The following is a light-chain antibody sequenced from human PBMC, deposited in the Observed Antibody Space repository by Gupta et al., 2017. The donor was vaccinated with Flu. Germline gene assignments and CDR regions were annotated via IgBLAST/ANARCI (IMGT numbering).Light chain of an antibody. CDR3: QHYGGSPLYN. CDR2: GAS. Sequence: DIVLTPSPGTLSLSPGERATLSCRASQSVIAIYLAWYQQKRGQAPRLLIYGASNRAAGTPDRFSGSGSATDFTLTISRVEPEDFAVYYCQHYGGSPLYNFDQGTRLEIK. V-gene: IGKV3-20*01. J-gene: IGKJ2*01. CDR1: QSVIAIY.